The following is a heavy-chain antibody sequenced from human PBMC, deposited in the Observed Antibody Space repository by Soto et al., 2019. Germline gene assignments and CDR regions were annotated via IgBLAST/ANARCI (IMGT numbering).Heavy chain of an antibody. CDR1: GASIGSSFTYN. D-gene: IGHD6-19*01. CDR3: ICAVAGRWFDP. Sequence: SETLSLTCTVSGASIGSSFTYNWGWIRQPPGKGLEWIGYIYYSGSTYYNPSLKSRVTISVDTSKNQFSLKLSSVTAADTAVYYCICAVAGRWFDPWGQGTLVTVSS. J-gene: IGHJ5*02. CDR2: IYYSGST. V-gene: IGHV4-30-4*02.